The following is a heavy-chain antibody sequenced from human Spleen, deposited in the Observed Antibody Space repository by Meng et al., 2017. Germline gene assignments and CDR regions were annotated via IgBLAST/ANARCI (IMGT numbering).Heavy chain of an antibody. J-gene: IGHJ4*02. CDR1: GYMFTDYY. CDR2: INPNSGGT. Sequence: GESLKISCKPSGYMFTDYYIHWFRQARGQGLEWMGWINPNSGGTRYGQILQGRVTMTRDTSISTAYMEVSRLRSDDTAVYYCATVIGATATLGFDYWGQGTLVTVSS. D-gene: IGHD2-15*01. V-gene: IGHV1-2*02. CDR3: ATVIGATATLGFDY.